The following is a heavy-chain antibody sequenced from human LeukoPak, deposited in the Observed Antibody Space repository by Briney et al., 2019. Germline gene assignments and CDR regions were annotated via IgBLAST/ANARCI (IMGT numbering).Heavy chain of an antibody. CDR2: ISSSSSYI. V-gene: IGHV3-21*01. J-gene: IGHJ4*02. CDR3: ARDYDFWSGLFDY. CDR1: GFTFSSYS. D-gene: IGHD3-3*01. Sequence: GGSLRLSCAGTGFTFSSYSMNWVRQAPGKGLEWVSSISSSSSYIYYADSVKGRFTISRDNAKNSLYLQMNSLRAEDTAVYYCARDYDFWSGLFDYWGQGTLVTVSS.